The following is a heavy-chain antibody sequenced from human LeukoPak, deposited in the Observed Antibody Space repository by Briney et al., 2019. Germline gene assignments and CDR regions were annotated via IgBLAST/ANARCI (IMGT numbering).Heavy chain of an antibody. CDR2: INSDGSGT. Sequence: GGSLRLSCAASGFTFSSYEMNWVRQAPGKGLVWVSRINSDGSGTSYADSVKGRFTISRDNAKNTLYLQMNSLRAEDTAVYYCARGPSGYHNTGGQGTLVTVSS. CDR3: ARGPSGYHNT. CDR1: GFTFSSYE. V-gene: IGHV3-74*01. D-gene: IGHD5-12*01. J-gene: IGHJ4*02.